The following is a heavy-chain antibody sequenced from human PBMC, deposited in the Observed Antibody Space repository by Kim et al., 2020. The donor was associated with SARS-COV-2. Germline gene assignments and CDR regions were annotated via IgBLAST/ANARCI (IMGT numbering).Heavy chain of an antibody. D-gene: IGHD4-17*01. CDR3: ARVTKDYGDNWFDP. Sequence: SQKFQGRVTITRDTSASTAYMELSSLRSEDTAVYYCARVTKDYGDNWFDPWGQGTLVTVSS. J-gene: IGHJ5*02. V-gene: IGHV1-3*01.